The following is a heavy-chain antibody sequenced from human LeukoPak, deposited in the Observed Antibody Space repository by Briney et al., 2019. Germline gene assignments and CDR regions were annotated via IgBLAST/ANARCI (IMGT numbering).Heavy chain of an antibody. Sequence: GGSLRLSCAASGFTFSSYAMSWVRQAPGKGLEWVSAISGSGGSTYYADSVKGRFTISRDNSKNTLYLQMDSLRAEDTAVYYCARDGTYYYDSSGYYGYYWGQGTLVTVSA. CDR2: ISGSGGST. D-gene: IGHD3-22*01. J-gene: IGHJ4*02. V-gene: IGHV3-23*01. CDR1: GFTFSSYA. CDR3: ARDGTYYYDSSGYYGYY.